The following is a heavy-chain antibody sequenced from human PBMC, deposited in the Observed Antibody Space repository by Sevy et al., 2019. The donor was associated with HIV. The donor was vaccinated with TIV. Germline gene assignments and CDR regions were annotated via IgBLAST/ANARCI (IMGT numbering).Heavy chain of an antibody. J-gene: IGHJ4*02. V-gene: IGHV4-4*07. CDR1: GGSISGYY. Sequence: SETLSLTCTVSGGSISGYYWNWIRQPAAKGLEWIGRISSSGSTNYNPSLKGRLTMSVDTSKNQFSLKRTSVTAADTAVYYCAGAVATTADFEYWGQGTLVTVSS. D-gene: IGHD5-12*01. CDR2: ISSSGST. CDR3: AGAVATTADFEY.